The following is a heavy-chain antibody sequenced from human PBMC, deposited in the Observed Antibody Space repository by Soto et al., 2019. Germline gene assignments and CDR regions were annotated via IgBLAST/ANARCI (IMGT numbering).Heavy chain of an antibody. J-gene: IGHJ6*02. CDR1: GYSFATYW. CDR3: AIVGTWGDSSYYYYYDGMDV. V-gene: IGHV5-10-1*01. D-gene: IGHD4-4*01. CDR2: IDPSDSYT. Sequence: GESLKISCKGSGYSFATYWITWVRQMPGKGLEWMGRIDPSDSYTNYSPSFQGHDTNSADKSISTAYLQWSSLKASDTVMYYFAIVGTWGDSSYYYYYDGMDVWGQGTTVTVSS.